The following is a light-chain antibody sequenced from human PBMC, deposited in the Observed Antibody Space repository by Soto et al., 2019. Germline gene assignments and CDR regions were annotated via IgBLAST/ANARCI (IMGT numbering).Light chain of an antibody. V-gene: IGKV3-20*01. CDR3: QYYDTSPAWT. CDR2: AAS. Sequence: ESVLTQSPGILSLSSGERATLSCRASQSLTSSYLAWYQQKPGQAPRLLIYAASRRATGIPDRFSGSGSGTDFTLIISRLEAEDSAVYYCQYYDTSPAWTFGQGTRVEIK. J-gene: IGKJ1*01. CDR1: QSLTSSY.